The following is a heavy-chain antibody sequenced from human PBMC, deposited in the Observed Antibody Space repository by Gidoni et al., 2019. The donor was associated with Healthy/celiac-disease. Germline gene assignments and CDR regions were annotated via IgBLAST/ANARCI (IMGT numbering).Heavy chain of an antibody. D-gene: IGHD6-13*01. J-gene: IGHJ6*02. V-gene: IGHV1-18*01. Sequence: QVQLVQSGAEVKKPAASVKVSCKASGYTFTRYGISSGRQAPGQGLEWMGWISAYNGNTNYAQKSQGTVTMTTETSTSTAYMELRSLRPDDTAVYYCARVGYSSSWWIGMDYYYGMDVWGQGTTVTVSS. CDR1: GYTFTRYG. CDR2: ISAYNGNT. CDR3: ARVGYSSSWWIGMDYYYGMDV.